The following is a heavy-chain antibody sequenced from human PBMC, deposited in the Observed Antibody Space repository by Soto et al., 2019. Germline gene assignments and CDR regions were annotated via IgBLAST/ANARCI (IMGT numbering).Heavy chain of an antibody. V-gene: IGHV4-4*02. CDR2: ISHTGST. CDR1: GASISSSDW. J-gene: IGHJ4*02. Sequence: QVQLQESGPGLVMPSGTLSLTCAVSGASISSSDWWNWVRQPPGKGLEWIGEISHTGSTIYNPSLKSRVTRSVDVSKNHFSLKLTSVTAADTAVYYCARDFKAPNDAWAFDYWGQGTLVTVSS. CDR3: ARDFKAPNDAWAFDY. D-gene: IGHD3-16*01.